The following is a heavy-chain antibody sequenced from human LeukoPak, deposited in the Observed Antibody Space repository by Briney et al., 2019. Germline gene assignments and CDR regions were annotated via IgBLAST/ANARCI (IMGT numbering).Heavy chain of an antibody. J-gene: IGHJ4*02. D-gene: IGHD6-6*01. CDR3: ARGQKNSSSSGIDY. Sequence: ASVKFSCKASGYTFTSYDINWVRQATGQGLEWMGWMNPNSGNTGYAQKFQGRVTITRNTSISTAYMELSSLRSEDTAVYYCARGQKNSSSSGIDYWGQGTLVTVSS. V-gene: IGHV1-8*03. CDR1: GYTFTSYD. CDR2: MNPNSGNT.